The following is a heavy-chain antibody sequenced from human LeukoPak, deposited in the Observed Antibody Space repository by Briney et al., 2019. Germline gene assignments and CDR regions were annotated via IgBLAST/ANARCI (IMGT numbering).Heavy chain of an antibody. D-gene: IGHD4-23*01. J-gene: IGHJ4*02. CDR1: GHTFTGYD. CDR2: INPNSGGT. V-gene: IGHV1-2*02. Sequence: ASVKVSCKTSGHTFTGYDIHWVRQAPGQGLESMGWINPNSGGTNYAQKFQGRVTMTRDTSITTVYMELSSLRSEDTAVYYCARGRGYGGTVDYWGQGTLVTVSS. CDR3: ARGRGYGGTVDY.